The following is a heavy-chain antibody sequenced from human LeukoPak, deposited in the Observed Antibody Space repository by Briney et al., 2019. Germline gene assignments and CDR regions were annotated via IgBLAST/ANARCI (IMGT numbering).Heavy chain of an antibody. J-gene: IGHJ4*02. CDR1: GGSMSSYY. V-gene: IGHV4-59*01. CDR2: ISYSGST. D-gene: IGHD3-22*01. CDR3: ARAVDDSSGYYRIDY. Sequence: SETLSLTCTVSGGSMSSYYWSWIRQPPGRGLEWIGYISYSGSTNYNPSLKSRVTISVDTSKDQFSLKLSSVTAADTAVYYSARAVDDSSGYYRIDYWGQGTLVTVSS.